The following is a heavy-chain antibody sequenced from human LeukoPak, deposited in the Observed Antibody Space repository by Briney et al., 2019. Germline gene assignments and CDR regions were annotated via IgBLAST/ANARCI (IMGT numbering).Heavy chain of an antibody. CDR3: ARDQQVDTTTIDY. D-gene: IGHD5-18*01. CDR2: ISAYNGNT. V-gene: IGHV1-18*01. J-gene: IGHJ4*02. Sequence: GASVKVSCKASGYTFTSYGISWVRQAPGQGLEWMGWISAYNGNTNYAQKLQGRVTVTTDTSTSTAYMELRSLGSDDTAVYYCARDQQVDTTTIDYWGQGTLVTVSS. CDR1: GYTFTSYG.